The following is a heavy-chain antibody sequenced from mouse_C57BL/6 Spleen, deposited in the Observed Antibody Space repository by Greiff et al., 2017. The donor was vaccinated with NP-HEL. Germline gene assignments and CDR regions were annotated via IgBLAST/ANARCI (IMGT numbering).Heavy chain of an antibody. CDR1: GYSITSGYY. J-gene: IGHJ2*01. CDR2: IGYDGSN. V-gene: IGHV3-6*01. D-gene: IGHD3-1*01. Sequence: DVQLQESGPGLVKPSQSLSLTCSVTGYSITSGYYWNWIRQFPGNKLEWMGYIGYDGSNNYNPSLKNRISITRDTSKNQFFLKLNSVTTEDTATYYCARQSGRTYFDYWGQGTTLTVSS. CDR3: ARQSGRTYFDY.